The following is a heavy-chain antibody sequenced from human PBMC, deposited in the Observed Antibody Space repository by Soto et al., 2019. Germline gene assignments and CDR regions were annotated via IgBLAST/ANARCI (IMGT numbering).Heavy chain of an antibody. CDR1: GGTFSSYT. D-gene: IGHD5-12*01. J-gene: IGHJ6*02. V-gene: IGHV1-69*08. Sequence: QVQLVQSGAEVKKPGSSVKVSCKASGGTFSSYTISWVRQAPGQGLEWMGRIIPILGIANYAQKFQGRVTITADKSTSTAYMELSSQRSEDTAVYYCARDKGGYDSEFSYYYYYYGMDVWGQGTTVTVSS. CDR3: ARDKGGYDSEFSYYYYYYGMDV. CDR2: IIPILGIA.